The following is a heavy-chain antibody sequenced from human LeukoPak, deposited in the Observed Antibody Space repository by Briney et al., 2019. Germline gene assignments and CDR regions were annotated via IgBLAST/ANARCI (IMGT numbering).Heavy chain of an antibody. D-gene: IGHD6-13*01. Sequence: GASVKVSCKASGGTFSSYAISWVRQAPGQGLEWMGRIIPILGIASYAQKFQGRVTITADKSTSTAYMELSSLRSEDTAVYYCARDEPLSLAAAGTPQWWYYYGMDVWGQGTTVTVSS. CDR3: ARDEPLSLAAAGTPQWWYYYGMDV. CDR1: GGTFSSYA. J-gene: IGHJ6*02. CDR2: IIPILGIA. V-gene: IGHV1-69*04.